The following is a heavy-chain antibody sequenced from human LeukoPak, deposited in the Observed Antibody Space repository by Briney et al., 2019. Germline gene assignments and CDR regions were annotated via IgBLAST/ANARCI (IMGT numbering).Heavy chain of an antibody. V-gene: IGHV4-31*03. CDR3: AREVLGYCSGGSCSD. CDR1: GGSINGGGFY. CDR2: IYYSGST. Sequence: SQTLSLTCTVSGGSINGGGFYWSWIRQHPGKGLEWIGYIYYSGSTYYNPSLKSRVTISVDTSKNQFSLKLSSVTAADTAVYYCAREVLGYCSGGSCSDWGQGTLVTVSS. D-gene: IGHD2-15*01. J-gene: IGHJ4*02.